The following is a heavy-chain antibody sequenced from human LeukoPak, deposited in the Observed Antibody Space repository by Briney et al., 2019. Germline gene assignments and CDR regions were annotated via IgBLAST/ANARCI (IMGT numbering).Heavy chain of an antibody. J-gene: IGHJ4*02. CDR1: GFTLSSYA. V-gene: IGHV3-23*01. CDR2: ISGSGGST. Sequence: PGGSRRLSCAASGFTLSSYAMSWVRQAPGKGLEWVSAISGSGGSTYYADSVKGRFTISRDNSKNALYLQMNSLRAEDTAVYYCAKEEMATIPVDYWGQATLVTVSS. D-gene: IGHD5-24*01. CDR3: AKEEMATIPVDY.